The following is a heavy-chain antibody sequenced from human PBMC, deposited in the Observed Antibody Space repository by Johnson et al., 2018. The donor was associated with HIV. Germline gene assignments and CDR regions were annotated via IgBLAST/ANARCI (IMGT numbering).Heavy chain of an antibody. V-gene: IGHV3-30*04. CDR1: GFTFSSYP. J-gene: IGHJ3*02. Sequence: QVQLVESGGGVVQPGRSLRLSCAVSGFTFSSYPMHWVRQAPGKGLEWVAVISSDGSKKYYVDSVKGRFTISRDNSKNTLYLQMNSLRAEDTAVYYCARDSDSSSWYAELDIWGQGTMVTVSS. CDR2: ISSDGSKK. D-gene: IGHD6-13*01. CDR3: ARDSDSSSWYAELDI.